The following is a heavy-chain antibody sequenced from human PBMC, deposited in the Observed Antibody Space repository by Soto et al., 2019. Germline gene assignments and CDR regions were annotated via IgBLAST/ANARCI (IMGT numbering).Heavy chain of an antibody. Sequence: ASVTVSCKASGGTFSSYAISWVRQAPGQGLEWMGGIIPIFGTANYAQKFQGRVTITADESTSTAYMELSSLGSEDTAVYYCATPLRDDYVWGSYRNSYLSHGYWGQGTLVTVSS. CDR1: GGTFSSYA. V-gene: IGHV1-69*13. J-gene: IGHJ4*02. D-gene: IGHD3-16*02. CDR2: IIPIFGTA. CDR3: ATPLRDDYVWGSYRNSYLSHGY.